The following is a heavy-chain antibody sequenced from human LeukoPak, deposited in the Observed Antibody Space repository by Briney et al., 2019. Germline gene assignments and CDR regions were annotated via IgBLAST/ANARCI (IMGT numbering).Heavy chain of an antibody. J-gene: IGHJ4*02. CDR3: ASYYYGSGSYFDY. CDR1: GGSISSYY. Sequence: SETLSLTCTVSGGSISSYYWSWIRQPPGKGLEWIGYIYYSGSTNYNPSLKSRVTISVDTSKNQFSLKLSSVAAADTAVYYCASYYYGSGSYFDYWGQGTLVTVSS. V-gene: IGHV4-59*01. D-gene: IGHD3-10*01. CDR2: IYYSGST.